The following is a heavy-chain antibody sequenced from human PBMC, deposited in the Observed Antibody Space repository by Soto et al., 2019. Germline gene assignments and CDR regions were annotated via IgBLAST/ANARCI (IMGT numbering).Heavy chain of an antibody. CDR1: GFTFSSYW. J-gene: IGHJ4*02. V-gene: IGHV3-7*01. Sequence: EVQLVESGGGLVQPGGSLRLSCVASGFTFSSYWMSWVRQAPGQGLEWVANIKQGGREKYYVDSVKGRFTISRDNAKNSLYLQMNRLRAEDTAVYYCARGRGDYWGQGTLVTVSS. CDR2: IKQGGREK. D-gene: IGHD3-16*01. CDR3: ARGRGDY.